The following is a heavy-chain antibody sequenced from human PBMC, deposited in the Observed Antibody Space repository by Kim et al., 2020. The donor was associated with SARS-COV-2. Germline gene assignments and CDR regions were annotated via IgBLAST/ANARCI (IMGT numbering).Heavy chain of an antibody. CDR2: ISTDDGDT. Sequence: ASVKVSCKAYGYTFNSYGISWVRQAPGQGLEWMGWISTDDGDTNYAHNVQGRVTLATDTFTRTVYMEMRSLRSDDTAVYYCARDHGGSEATDTFDHWRQG. V-gene: IGHV1-18*01. CDR3: ARDHGGSEATDTFDH. D-gene: IGHD2-15*01. J-gene: IGHJ4*02. CDR1: GYTFNSYG.